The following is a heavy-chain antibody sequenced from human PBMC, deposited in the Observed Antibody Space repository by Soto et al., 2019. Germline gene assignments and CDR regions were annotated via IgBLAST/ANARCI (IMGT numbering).Heavy chain of an antibody. CDR2: INNSGHYT. V-gene: IGHV3-23*01. J-gene: IGHJ3*02. Sequence: GGSLRLSCTTSTLRFSDHTIILVRQAPGKGLEWVSDINNSGHYTYYADSVKGRFTISRDNSKNTMFLQMNNLRVEDTAMYYCARRPDAFDIWGQGTMVTVSS. CDR1: TLRFSDHT. CDR3: ARRPDAFDI.